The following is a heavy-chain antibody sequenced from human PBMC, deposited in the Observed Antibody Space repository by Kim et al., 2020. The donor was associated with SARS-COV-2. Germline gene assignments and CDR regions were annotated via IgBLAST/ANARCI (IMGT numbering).Heavy chain of an antibody. V-gene: IGHV3-23*01. CDR1: GFTFSSYA. J-gene: IGHJ4*02. Sequence: GGSLRLSCAASGFTFSSYAMSWVRQAPGKGLEWVSAISGSGGSTYYADSVKGRFTISRDNSKNTLYLQMNSLRAEDTAVYYCAKDDNLWFGEFPHLMFDYWGQGTLVTVSS. D-gene: IGHD3-10*01. CDR3: AKDDNLWFGEFPHLMFDY. CDR2: ISGSGGST.